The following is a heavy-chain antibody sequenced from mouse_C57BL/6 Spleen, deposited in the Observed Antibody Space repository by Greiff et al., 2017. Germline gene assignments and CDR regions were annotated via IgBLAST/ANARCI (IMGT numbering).Heavy chain of an antibody. J-gene: IGHJ4*01. CDR3: ARHYYDYDDAMDY. D-gene: IGHD2-4*01. CDR2: ISSGSSTI. Sequence: VQLQQSGGGLVKPGGSLKLSCAASGFTFSDYGMHWVRQAPEKGLEWVAYISSGSSTIYYADTVKGRFTISRDNAKNTLFLQMTSLRSEDTAMYYCARHYYDYDDAMDYWGQGTSVTVSS. CDR1: GFTFSDYG. V-gene: IGHV5-17*01.